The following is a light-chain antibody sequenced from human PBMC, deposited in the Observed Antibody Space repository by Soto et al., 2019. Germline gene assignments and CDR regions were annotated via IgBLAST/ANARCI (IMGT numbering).Light chain of an antibody. V-gene: IGKV3D-11*02. Sequence: ENGLSQSPGTLSLSLGERATVSCRASQSVSSNYLAWYQQKPGRAPRLLIHDASNRATGIPARFSGSGPGTDFTLTISSLEPEDFAVYYCRQRANWHITFGQGTRLEIK. CDR2: DAS. J-gene: IGKJ5*01. CDR1: QSVSSNY. CDR3: RQRANWHIT.